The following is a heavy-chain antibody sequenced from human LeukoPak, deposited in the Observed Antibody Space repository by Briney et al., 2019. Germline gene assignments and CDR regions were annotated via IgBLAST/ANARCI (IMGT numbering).Heavy chain of an antibody. CDR2: IYHSGST. Sequence: PSETLSLTCTVSGYSISSGYYWGWIRQPPGKGLEWIGSIYHSGSTYYNPSLKSRVTISVDTSKSQFSLKLSSVTAADTAVYYCARGYSGYADYYYGMDVWGQGTTVTVSS. CDR3: ARGYSGYADYYYGMDV. J-gene: IGHJ6*02. CDR1: GYSISSGYY. D-gene: IGHD5-12*01. V-gene: IGHV4-38-2*02.